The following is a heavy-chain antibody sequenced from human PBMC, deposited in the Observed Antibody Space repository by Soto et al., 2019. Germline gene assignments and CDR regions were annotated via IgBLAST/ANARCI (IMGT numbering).Heavy chain of an antibody. Sequence: GESLKISCTASGFTFSSYVMNWVRRAPGKGLEWVSAISGIGSTTYYADSVKGRFTISRDNSKNTLYLQMSSLSGEDTAAYFCAKDRVTHSTADAFDIWGLGTLVTVSS. CDR2: ISGIGSTT. CDR3: AKDRVTHSTADAFDI. CDR1: GFTFSSYV. J-gene: IGHJ3*02. D-gene: IGHD2-2*01. V-gene: IGHV3-23*01.